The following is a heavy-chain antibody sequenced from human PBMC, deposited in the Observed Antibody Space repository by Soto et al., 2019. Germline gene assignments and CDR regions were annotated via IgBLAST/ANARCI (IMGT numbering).Heavy chain of an antibody. CDR2: IYYSGST. CDR3: ARASLRSGYSSALDY. CDR1: GGSISSGGYY. J-gene: IGHJ4*02. V-gene: IGHV4-31*03. Sequence: SETLSLTCTVSGGSISSGGYYWSWIRQHPGKGLEWIGYIYYSGSTYYNPSLKSRVTISVDTSKNQFSLKLSSVTAADTAVYYCARASLRSGYSSALDYWGQGTLVTVSS. D-gene: IGHD3-22*01.